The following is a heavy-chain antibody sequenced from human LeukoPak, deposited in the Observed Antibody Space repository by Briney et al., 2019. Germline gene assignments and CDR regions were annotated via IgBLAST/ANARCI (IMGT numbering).Heavy chain of an antibody. CDR1: GFTLSSYS. CDR2: ISSSSSYI. Sequence: GGSLRLSCAASGFTLSSYSMDWVRQAPGKGLEWVSSISSSSSYIYYADSVKGRFTISRDNARKLLYLQMYSLRAEDTAVYYCARRGSGYTEPIDYWGQGTLVTVSS. D-gene: IGHD5-12*01. J-gene: IGHJ4*02. CDR3: ARRGSGYTEPIDY. V-gene: IGHV3-21*01.